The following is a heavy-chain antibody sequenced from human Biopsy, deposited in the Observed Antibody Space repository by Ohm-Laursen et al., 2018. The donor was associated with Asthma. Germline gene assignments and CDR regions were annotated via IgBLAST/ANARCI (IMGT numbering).Heavy chain of an antibody. J-gene: IGHJ3*02. Sequence: SVKVSCKASGYTFINYAIHWVRQAPGQRLEWMGWINAGNGNTKYSQKFQGRVTITRDTSASTAYMDLSSLRSEDTAVYYCARTYYDFLTGQVNDAFGIWGQGTAVTVSS. CDR1: GYTFINYA. V-gene: IGHV1-3*01. CDR2: INAGNGNT. D-gene: IGHD3-9*01. CDR3: ARTYYDFLTGQVNDAFGI.